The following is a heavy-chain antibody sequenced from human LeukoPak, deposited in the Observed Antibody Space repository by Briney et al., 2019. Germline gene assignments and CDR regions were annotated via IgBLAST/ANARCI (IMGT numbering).Heavy chain of an antibody. J-gene: IGHJ4*02. CDR3: ARVYRDTAMGGY. D-gene: IGHD5-18*01. V-gene: IGHV1-2*02. Sequence: GASVKVSCKASGYTFTGYYMHWVRQAPGEGLEWMGWINPNSGGTNYAQKFQGRVTMTRDTSISTAYMELSRRRSDDTAVYYCARVYRDTAMGGYWGQGTLVTVSS. CDR1: GYTFTGYY. CDR2: INPNSGGT.